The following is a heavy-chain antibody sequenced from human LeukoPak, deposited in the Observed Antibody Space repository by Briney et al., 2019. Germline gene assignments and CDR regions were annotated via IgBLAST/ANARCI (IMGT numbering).Heavy chain of an antibody. CDR1: GGSISSGGYS. J-gene: IGHJ6*02. Sequence: SETLSLTCAVSGGSISSGGYSWSWIRQPPGTGLEWIGYIYHSGSTYYNPSLKSRVTISVDRSKNQFSLKLSSVTAADTAVYYCARDGYYYYGMDVWGQGTTVTVSS. CDR3: ARDGYYYYGMDV. CDR2: IYHSGST. V-gene: IGHV4-30-2*01.